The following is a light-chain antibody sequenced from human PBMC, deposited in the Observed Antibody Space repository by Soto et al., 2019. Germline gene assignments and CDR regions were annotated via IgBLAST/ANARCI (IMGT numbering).Light chain of an antibody. CDR2: EVT. V-gene: IGLV2-8*01. J-gene: IGLJ1*01. Sequence: ALAQPPSASGFPGQSVTISCTGTSSDVGYYDYVSWYQQHPGKAPKLVIYEVTKRPSGVPDRVSASKSGNTASLTVSGLRPEDEADYYCSSYAGSNNFVFGSGTKVTVL. CDR1: SSDVGYYDY. CDR3: SSYAGSNNFV.